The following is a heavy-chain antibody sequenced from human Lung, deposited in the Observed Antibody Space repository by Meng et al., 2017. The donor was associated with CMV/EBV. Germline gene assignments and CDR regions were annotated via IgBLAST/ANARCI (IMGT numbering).Heavy chain of an antibody. CDR3: ARDDNWGPDY. CDR1: GYTFADHY. V-gene: IGHV1-2*02. D-gene: IGHD7-27*01. J-gene: IGHJ4*02. Sequence: ASVKVSCKPSGYTFADHYLHWLRQAPGQGLEWMAWIQYDTGETNYAQNFHGRVTVTRDTSITTVYMELRSLRPDDSAMYYCARDDNWGPDYWGQGTLVTVSS. CDR2: IQYDTGET.